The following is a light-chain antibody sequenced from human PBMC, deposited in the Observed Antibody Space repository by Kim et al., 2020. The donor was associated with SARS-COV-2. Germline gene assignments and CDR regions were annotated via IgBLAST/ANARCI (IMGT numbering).Light chain of an antibody. CDR1: QRVRSGY. CDR2: GAS. CDR3: QQYDGSLT. V-gene: IGKV3-20*01. J-gene: IGKJ4*01. Sequence: FSPGERATLSCRASQRVRSGYLAWYQQKPGQAPRLLIFGASTRATGIPDRFTGSGSGTDFTLTITRLEPEDFAVFYCQQYDGSLTFGGGTKVDIK.